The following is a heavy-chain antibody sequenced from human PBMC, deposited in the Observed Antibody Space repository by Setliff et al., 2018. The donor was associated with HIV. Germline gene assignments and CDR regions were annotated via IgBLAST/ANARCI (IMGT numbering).Heavy chain of an antibody. CDR3: ALTAHNLLRGYMDV. Sequence: SETLSLTCTVSGDSLSSDYYYWTWIRQHPEKGLEWIGYIYYSGSTLYNPSLKSRVTMSVDTSKKQFSLELKSVTAADTAVYYCALTAHNLLRGYMDVWGKGTKVTVSS. V-gene: IGHV4-61*01. CDR1: GDSLSSDYYY. J-gene: IGHJ6*03. CDR2: IYYSGST. D-gene: IGHD7-27*01.